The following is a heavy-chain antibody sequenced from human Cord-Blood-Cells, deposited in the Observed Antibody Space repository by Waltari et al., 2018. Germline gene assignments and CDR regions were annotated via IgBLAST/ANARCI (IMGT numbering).Heavy chain of an antibody. Sequence: QVQLQESGPGLVKPSETLSLPCTVSGYSISSGYYWGWIRQPPGKGLEWIGSIYHSGSTYYNPSLKSRVTISVDTSKNQFSLKLSSVTAADTAVYYCARAGIWDDNWFDPWGQGTLVTVSS. J-gene: IGHJ5*02. V-gene: IGHV4-38-2*02. CDR2: IYHSGST. CDR1: GYSISSGYY. CDR3: ARAGIWDDNWFDP. D-gene: IGHD2-15*01.